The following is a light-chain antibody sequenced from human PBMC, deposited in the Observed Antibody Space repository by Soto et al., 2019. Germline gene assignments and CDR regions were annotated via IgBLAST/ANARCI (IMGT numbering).Light chain of an antibody. Sequence: QSVLTQPPSVSGAPGQRVTISCTGSSSNIGAGYDVHWYQQLPGTAPKLLTYGNTNRPSGVPDRFSGSKSGTSASLAITGLQAEDEADYYCQSYDSSLSASGVFGGGTKLTVL. CDR2: GNT. V-gene: IGLV1-40*01. J-gene: IGLJ2*01. CDR3: QSYDSSLSASGV. CDR1: SSNIGAGYD.